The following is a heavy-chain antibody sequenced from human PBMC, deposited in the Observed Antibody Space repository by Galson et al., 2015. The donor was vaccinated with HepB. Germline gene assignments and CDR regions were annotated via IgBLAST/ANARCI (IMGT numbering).Heavy chain of an antibody. CDR3: AREVEIWDIVVVPAATKPENYYYYMDV. D-gene: IGHD2-2*01. CDR2: IIPIFGTA. CDR1: GGTFSSYA. Sequence: SVKVSCKASGGTFSSYAISWVRQAPGQGLEWMGGIIPIFGTANYAQKFQGRVTITADESTSTAYMELSSLRSEDTAVYYCAREVEIWDIVVVPAATKPENYYYYMDVWGKGTTVTVSS. V-gene: IGHV1-69*13. J-gene: IGHJ6*03.